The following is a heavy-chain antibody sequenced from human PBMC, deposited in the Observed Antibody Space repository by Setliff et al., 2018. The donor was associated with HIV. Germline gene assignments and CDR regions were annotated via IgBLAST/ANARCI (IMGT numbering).Heavy chain of an antibody. J-gene: IGHJ6*02. CDR3: ARDWAAPYYYGMDV. V-gene: IGHV4-61*09. CDR2: IYTSGST. Sequence: SETLSLTCTVSGGSISSGSYYWSWIRQPAGKGLEWIGHIYTSGSTNYNPSLKSRVTISVDTSKNQLSLKLSSVTAADTAVYYCARDWAAPYYYGMDVWGPGTTVTVSS. D-gene: IGHD3-16*01. CDR1: GGSISSGSYY.